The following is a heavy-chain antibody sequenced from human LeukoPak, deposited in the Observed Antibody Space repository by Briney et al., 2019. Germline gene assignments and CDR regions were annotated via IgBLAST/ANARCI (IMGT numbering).Heavy chain of an antibody. CDR3: ARGYYDSPGEYFQH. Sequence: ASVKVSCKASGYTFTGYYMHWVRQAPGQGLEWMGRINPNSVGTNYAQKFQGRVTMTRDTSISTAYMELSRLRSDDTAVYYCARGYYDSPGEYFQHWGQGTLVTVSS. D-gene: IGHD3-22*01. J-gene: IGHJ1*01. CDR1: GYTFTGYY. V-gene: IGHV1-2*06. CDR2: INPNSVGT.